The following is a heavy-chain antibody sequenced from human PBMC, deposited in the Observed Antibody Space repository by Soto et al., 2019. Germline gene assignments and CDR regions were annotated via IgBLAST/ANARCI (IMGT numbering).Heavy chain of an antibody. V-gene: IGHV1-69*01. CDR1: GGTFTRSV. CDR2: IIVDFGPA. CDR3: TIYSILVPTESEGFDI. D-gene: IGHD2-15*01. Sequence: QLVKSGAEVRKPGSTVKVSCRASGGTFTRSVISWVRQIPGHGPEWLGVIIVDFGPASYAQKFRDRVTITTDASATTVYMEMSSLKSEDSGIYFCTIYSILVPTESEGFDIWCQGTMVTGSS. J-gene: IGHJ3*02.